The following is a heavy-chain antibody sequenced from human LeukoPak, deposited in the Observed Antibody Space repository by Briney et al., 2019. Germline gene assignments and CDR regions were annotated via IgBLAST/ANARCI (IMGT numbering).Heavy chain of an antibody. Sequence: GGSLRLSCAVSGFTFRSYRMHWVRQAPGKGLVWVSSIKSDGSSTTYADSVKGRFTISRDNAENTLYLQMNSLRVEDTAVYYCARISTMVRHYWGQGTLVTVSS. CDR2: IKSDGSST. J-gene: IGHJ4*02. V-gene: IGHV3-74*03. D-gene: IGHD3-10*01. CDR1: GFTFRSYR. CDR3: ARISTMVRHY.